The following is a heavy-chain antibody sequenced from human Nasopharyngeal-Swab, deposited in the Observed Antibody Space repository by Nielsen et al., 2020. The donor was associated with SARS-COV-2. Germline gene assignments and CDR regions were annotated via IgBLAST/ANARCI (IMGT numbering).Heavy chain of an antibody. J-gene: IGHJ4*02. D-gene: IGHD3-16*01. CDR3: AKDWGKLDY. CDR1: GFTFSSYG. CDR2: ISSDGTNK. Sequence: GESLKISCAASGFTFSSYGRHWVRQAPGKGLEWVAVISSDGTNKYCADSVKGRFTISRDNSKNTLYLQMNSLRDEDTAVYYCAKDWGKLDYWGQGTLVTVSS. V-gene: IGHV3-30*18.